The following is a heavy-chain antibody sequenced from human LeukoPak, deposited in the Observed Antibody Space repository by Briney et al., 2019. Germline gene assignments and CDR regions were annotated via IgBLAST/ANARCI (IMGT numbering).Heavy chain of an antibody. J-gene: IGHJ4*02. CDR1: GGSLNSFSHY. CDR2: IYYSGST. D-gene: IGHD3-22*01. V-gene: IGHV4-61*01. Sequence: PSETLSLTCSVPGGSLNSFSHYWAWIRQPPGKGLEWIGYIYYSGSTNYNPSLKSRVTISVDTSKNQFSLKLSSVTAADTAVYYCARSSGYYIDYWGQGTLVTVSS. CDR3: ARSSGYYIDY.